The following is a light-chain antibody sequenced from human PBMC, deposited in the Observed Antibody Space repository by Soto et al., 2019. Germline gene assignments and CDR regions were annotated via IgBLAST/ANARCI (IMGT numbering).Light chain of an antibody. CDR2: EVN. J-gene: IGLJ2*01. CDR3: SSYAGGNNVV. Sequence: QSALTQPTSASGSPGQSVTFSCTGTSSDVGGYNYVSWYQHHPGKAPKLMIYEVNTRPSGVPDRFSGSKSGNTASLTVSGLQAEDEADYYCSSYAGGNNVVFGGGTKLTVL. V-gene: IGLV2-8*01. CDR1: SSDVGGYNY.